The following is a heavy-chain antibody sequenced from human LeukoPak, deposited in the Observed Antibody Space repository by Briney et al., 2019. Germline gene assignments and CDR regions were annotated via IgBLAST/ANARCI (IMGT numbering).Heavy chain of an antibody. J-gene: IGHJ6*02. Sequence: GGSLRLSCAASGFTFSNYWMHWVRQAPGKGLEWVANIRQDGGEKYCVDSVKGRFTISRDNAKNSLYLQMSSLRAEDTAVYYCGRAMDVWGQGTTVTVSS. CDR3: GRAMDV. CDR1: GFTFSNYW. V-gene: IGHV3-7*03. CDR2: IRQDGGEK.